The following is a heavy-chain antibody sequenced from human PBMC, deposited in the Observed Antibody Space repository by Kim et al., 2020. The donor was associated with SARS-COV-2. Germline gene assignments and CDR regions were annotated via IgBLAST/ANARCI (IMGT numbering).Heavy chain of an antibody. D-gene: IGHD6-13*01. CDR3: AKDHPSSSWSPVFDGMDV. J-gene: IGHJ6*02. Sequence: GGSLRLSCAASGFTFSSYGMHWVRQAPGKGLEWVAVISYDGSNKYYADSVKGRFTISRDNSKNTLYLQMNSLRAEDTAVYYCAKDHPSSSWSPVFDGMDVWGQGTTVTVSS. CDR1: GFTFSSYG. CDR2: ISYDGSNK. V-gene: IGHV3-30*18.